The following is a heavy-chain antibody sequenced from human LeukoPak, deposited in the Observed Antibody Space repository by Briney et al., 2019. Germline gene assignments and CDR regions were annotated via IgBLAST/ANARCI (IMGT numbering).Heavy chain of an antibody. CDR2: ITTSDGNT. J-gene: IGHJ1*01. D-gene: IGHD2-21*02. CDR3: TSWGDTTAEYFQR. V-gene: IGHV3-23*01. Sequence: GGSLRLSCAASGFTFSSYTMSWVRQAPGKGLEWVSTITTSDGNTYYADSVKGRFTVSRDNSKNTLFLQMNSLRVEDTAVYYCTSWGDTTAEYFQRWGQGTLVTVSS. CDR1: GFTFSSYT.